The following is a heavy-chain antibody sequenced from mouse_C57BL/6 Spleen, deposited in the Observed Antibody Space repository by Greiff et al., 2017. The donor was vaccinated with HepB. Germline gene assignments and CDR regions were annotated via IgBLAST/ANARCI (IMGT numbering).Heavy chain of an antibody. CDR2: INPYNGGT. Sequence: VQLKQSGPVLVKPGASVKMSCKASGYTFTDYYMNWVKQSHGKSLEWIGVINPYNGGTSYNQKFKGKATLTVDKSSSTAYMELNSLTSEDSAVYYCARGNSNYGDWYFDVWGTGTTVTVSS. CDR1: GYTFTDYY. J-gene: IGHJ1*03. CDR3: ARGNSNYGDWYFDV. D-gene: IGHD2-5*01. V-gene: IGHV1-19*01.